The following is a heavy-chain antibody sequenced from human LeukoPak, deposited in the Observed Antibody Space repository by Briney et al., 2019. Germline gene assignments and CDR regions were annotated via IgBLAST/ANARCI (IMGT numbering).Heavy chain of an antibody. V-gene: IGHV3-7*03. J-gene: IGHJ4*02. D-gene: IGHD4-17*01. CDR1: GFTFSSYW. CDR2: IKQDGSEK. CDR3: ARDVWAGMTTVTGFDY. Sequence: GGSLRLSCAASGFTFSSYWMSWVRQAPGKGLEWVANIKQDGSEKYYVDSVKGRFTISRDNAKNSLYLQMNSLRAEDTAVYYCARDVWAGMTTVTGFDYWGQGTLVTVSS.